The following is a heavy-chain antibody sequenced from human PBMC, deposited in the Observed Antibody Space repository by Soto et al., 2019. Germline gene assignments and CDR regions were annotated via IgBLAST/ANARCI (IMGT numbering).Heavy chain of an antibody. D-gene: IGHD6-13*01. CDR2: IYTSGST. J-gene: IGHJ6*02. V-gene: IGHV4-4*07. CDR1: GGSISSYY. Sequence: SETLSLTCTVSGGSISSYYWRWIRQPAGKGLEWIGRIYTSGSTNYNPSLKSRVTMSVDTSKNQFSLKLSSVTAAGTAVYYCASAPLGQQPPVYYYAMDVWGPGTTVTVSS. CDR3: ASAPLGQQPPVYYYAMDV.